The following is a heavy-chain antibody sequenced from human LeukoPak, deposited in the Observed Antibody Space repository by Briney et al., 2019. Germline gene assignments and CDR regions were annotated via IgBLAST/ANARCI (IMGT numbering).Heavy chain of an antibody. CDR1: GGSISSYY. CDR3: ARRDSSGWYPDY. D-gene: IGHD6-19*01. J-gene: IGHJ4*02. V-gene: IGHV4-59*01. CDR2: IYYSGST. Sequence: SETLSLTCTVSGGSISSYYWSWIRQPPGKGLEWIGYIYYSGSTNYNPSLKSRATISVDTSKNQFSLKLSSVTAADTAVYYCARRDSSGWYPDYWGQGTLVTVSS.